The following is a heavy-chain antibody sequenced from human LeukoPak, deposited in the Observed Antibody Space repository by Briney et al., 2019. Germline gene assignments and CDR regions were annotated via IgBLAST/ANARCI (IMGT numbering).Heavy chain of an antibody. J-gene: IGHJ6*02. Sequence: ASVKVSCKASGYTFTSYAMHWVRQAPGQRLEWMGWINAGNGNTKYSQKFQGRVTITRDTSASTAYMELSSLRSEDTAVYYCASDWFKQTTAYDMDVWGQGTTVTVSS. V-gene: IGHV1-3*01. CDR2: INAGNGNT. CDR1: GYTFTSYA. D-gene: IGHD3-10*01. CDR3: ASDWFKQTTAYDMDV.